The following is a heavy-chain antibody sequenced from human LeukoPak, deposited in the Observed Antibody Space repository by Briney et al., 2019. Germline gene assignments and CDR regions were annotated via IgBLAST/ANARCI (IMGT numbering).Heavy chain of an antibody. CDR2: INHSGST. CDR3: ARTGLVLRFYMDV. J-gene: IGHJ6*03. Sequence: PSETLSLTCAVYGGSFSGYYWSWIRQPPGKGLEWIGEINHSGSTNYNPSLKSRVTISVDTSKNQFSLKLSSVTAADTAVYYCARTGLVLRFYMDVWGKGTTVTVSS. CDR1: GGSFSGYY. D-gene: IGHD3-3*01. V-gene: IGHV4-34*01.